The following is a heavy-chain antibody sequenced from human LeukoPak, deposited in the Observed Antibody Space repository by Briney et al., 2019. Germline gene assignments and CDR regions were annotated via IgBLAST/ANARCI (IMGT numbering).Heavy chain of an antibody. CDR1: GFTFSSYA. D-gene: IGHD3-22*01. Sequence: GGSLRLSCAASGFTFSSYAMHWVRQAPGKGLEWVAVISYDGSNKYYADSVKGRFTISRDNAKNSLYLEMNSLRAEDTAVYYCARHPQDSSGYRHFDYWGQGTLVTVSS. CDR3: ARHPQDSSGYRHFDY. CDR2: ISYDGSNK. V-gene: IGHV3-30*04. J-gene: IGHJ4*02.